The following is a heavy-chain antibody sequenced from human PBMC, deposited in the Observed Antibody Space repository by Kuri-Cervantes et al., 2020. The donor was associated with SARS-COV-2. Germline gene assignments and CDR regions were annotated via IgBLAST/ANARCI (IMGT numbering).Heavy chain of an antibody. D-gene: IGHD6-19*01. J-gene: IGHJ4*02. Sequence: SETLSLTCTVSGGSISSSSYYWGWIRQPPGKGLEWIGSIYYSGSTYYNPSLKSRVTISVDTSKNQFSLKLSSVTAADTAVYYCARQRGCSSGRYALFPDYWGQGTLVTVSS. CDR3: ARQRGCSSGRYALFPDY. CDR1: GGSISSSSYY. CDR2: IYYSGST. V-gene: IGHV4-39*01.